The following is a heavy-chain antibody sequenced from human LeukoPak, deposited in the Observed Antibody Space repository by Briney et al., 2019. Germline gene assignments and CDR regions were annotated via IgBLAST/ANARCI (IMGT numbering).Heavy chain of an antibody. Sequence: PGGSLRLSCAASGFTFSSYSMNWVRQAPGKGLEWVSSISSSSSYIYYADSVKGRFTISRDNAKNSLYLQMNSLRAEDTAVYYCAREVWIQLWYRGSWVDYWGQGTLVTVSS. J-gene: IGHJ4*02. CDR2: ISSSSSYI. CDR1: GFTFSSYS. CDR3: AREVWIQLWYRGSWVDY. V-gene: IGHV3-21*01. D-gene: IGHD5-18*01.